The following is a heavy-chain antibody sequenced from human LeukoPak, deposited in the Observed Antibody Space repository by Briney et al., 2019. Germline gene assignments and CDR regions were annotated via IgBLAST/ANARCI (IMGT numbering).Heavy chain of an antibody. Sequence: ASVKVSCKASGYTFTGYYMHWVRQAPGHGLEWMGWINPNSGGTNYAQKFQGRVTMTRDTSISTAYMELSRLRSDDTAVYYCARDDSTTRDYYYYGMDVWGQGTTVTVSS. D-gene: IGHD2-2*01. CDR2: INPNSGGT. CDR3: ARDDSTTRDYYYYGMDV. V-gene: IGHV1-2*02. CDR1: GYTFTGYY. J-gene: IGHJ6*02.